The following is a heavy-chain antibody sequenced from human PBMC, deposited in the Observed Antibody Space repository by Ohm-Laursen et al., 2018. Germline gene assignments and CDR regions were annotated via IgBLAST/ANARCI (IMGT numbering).Heavy chain of an antibody. J-gene: IGHJ6*02. CDR3: ARLPGIAAAGARYYYGMDV. D-gene: IGHD6-13*01. CDR2: IYYSGST. Sequence: SDTLSLTCTVSGGSISSYYWSWIRQPPGKGLKWIGYIYYSGSTNYNPSLKSRVTISVDTSKNQFSLKLSSVTAADTAVYYCARLPGIAAAGARYYYGMDVWGQGTTVTVSS. CDR1: GGSISSYY. V-gene: IGHV4-59*07.